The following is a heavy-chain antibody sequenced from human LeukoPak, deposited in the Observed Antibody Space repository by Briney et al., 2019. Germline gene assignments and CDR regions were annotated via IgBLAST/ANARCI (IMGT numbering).Heavy chain of an antibody. CDR2: SGST. CDR3: AREVVPATIGRYFDY. V-gene: IGHV4-38-2*02. J-gene: IGHJ4*02. Sequence: PSETLSLTCTVSGYSISSGYYWGWIRQPPGKGLEWIGSGSTYYNPSLKSRVTISVDTSKNQFSLKLSSVTAADTAVYYCAREVVPATIGRYFDYWGQGTLVTVSS. CDR1: GYSISSGYY. D-gene: IGHD2-2*01.